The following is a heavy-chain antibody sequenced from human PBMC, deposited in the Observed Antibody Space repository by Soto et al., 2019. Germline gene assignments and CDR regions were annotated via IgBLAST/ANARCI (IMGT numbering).Heavy chain of an antibody. J-gene: IGHJ6*02. V-gene: IGHV4-31*03. CDR1: GGSISSGGYY. CDR2: IYYSGST. D-gene: IGHD2-21*02. CDR3: ARVCGGDCHYGMDV. Sequence: QVQLQESGPGLVKPSQTLSLTCTVSGGSISSGGYYWSWIRQHPGKGLEWIGYIYYSGSTYYNPSLKGRVTISVEPSKNQFSLTLSCVTAADTAVYYCARVCGGDCHYGMDVWGQGTTVTVSS.